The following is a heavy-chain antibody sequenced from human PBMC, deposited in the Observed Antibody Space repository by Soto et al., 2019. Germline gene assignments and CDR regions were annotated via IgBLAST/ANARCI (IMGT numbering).Heavy chain of an antibody. J-gene: IGHJ4*02. CDR1: GFTFSSYS. CDR3: VRDAPPDDY. V-gene: IGHV3-48*01. CDR2: ISSSSNTI. Sequence: EVQLVESGGGLVQPGGSLRLSCAASGFTFSSYSMNWVRQAPGKGLEWASYISSSSNTIYYADSVKGRFTISRDNAKNSLYLQMNGLRAEDTGVYYCVRDAPPDDYWGQGTLVTVAS.